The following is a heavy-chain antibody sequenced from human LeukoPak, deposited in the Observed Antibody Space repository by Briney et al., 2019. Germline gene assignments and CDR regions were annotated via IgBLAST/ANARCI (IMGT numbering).Heavy chain of an antibody. J-gene: IGHJ4*02. CDR3: AKDQGYSYYYLDY. CDR2: INGNGAST. V-gene: IGHV3-23*01. CDR1: GLTFNSHA. D-gene: IGHD5-18*01. Sequence: SGGSLRPSCAASGLTFNSHAMSWVRHAPGKGLEWVSGINGNGASTYYSDSVKGRFTISRDNSKNTVYLLMSSLRAEDTAVYYCAKDQGYSYYYLDYWGQGTLVTVSS.